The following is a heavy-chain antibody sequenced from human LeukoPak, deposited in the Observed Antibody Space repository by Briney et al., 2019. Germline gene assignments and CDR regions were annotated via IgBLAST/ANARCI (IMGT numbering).Heavy chain of an antibody. CDR1: GGSISSYY. J-gene: IGHJ4*02. V-gene: IGHV4-59*01. Sequence: SETLSLTCTVSGGSISSYYWSWNRQPPRKGLEWIGYIYYSGSTNYNPSLKSRVTISVDTSKNQFSLKLSSVTAADTAVYYCARAYCGGDCYPFDYWGQGTLVTVSS. CDR2: IYYSGST. CDR3: ARAYCGGDCYPFDY. D-gene: IGHD2-21*02.